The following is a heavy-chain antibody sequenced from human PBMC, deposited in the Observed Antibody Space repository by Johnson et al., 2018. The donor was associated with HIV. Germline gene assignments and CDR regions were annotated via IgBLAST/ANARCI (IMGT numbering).Heavy chain of an antibody. D-gene: IGHD3-10*01. Sequence: VQLVESGGGLVQPGGSLRLSCAASGFTFSSYWMSWVRQSPGKGLEWVANIKQDGSEKYYVDSVKGRFTISRDNAKNSLYLQMNTLRTDDTAVYYCTRDRDGVGVSWGQGTMVTVSS. CDR3: TRDRDGVGVS. V-gene: IGHV3-7*04. CDR2: IKQDGSEK. J-gene: IGHJ3*01. CDR1: GFTFSSYW.